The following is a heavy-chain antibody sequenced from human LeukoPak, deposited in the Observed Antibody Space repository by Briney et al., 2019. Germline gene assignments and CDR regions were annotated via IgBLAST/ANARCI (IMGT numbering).Heavy chain of an antibody. CDR1: GFTFSSYS. CDR3: ARGSRVDTAMVGDV. J-gene: IGHJ6*02. D-gene: IGHD5-18*01. V-gene: IGHV3-21*01. CDR2: ISSSSSYI. Sequence: GGSLRLSCAASGFTFSSYSMNWVRQAPGKGLEWVSSISSSSSYIYYAGSVKGRFTISRDNAKNSLYLQMNSLRAEDTAVYYCARGSRVDTAMVGDVWGQGTTVTVSS.